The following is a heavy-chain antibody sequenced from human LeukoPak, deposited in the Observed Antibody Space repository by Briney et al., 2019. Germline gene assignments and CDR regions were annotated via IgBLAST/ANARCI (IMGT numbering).Heavy chain of an antibody. Sequence: PSETLSLXCTVSGGSISSYYWSWIRQPPGKGLEWIGYIYYSGSTNYNPSLKSRVTISVDTSKNQFSLKLNSVTAADTAVYYCARYVWGSYPTFEDYWGQRTLVTVSS. CDR3: ARYVWGSYPTFEDY. CDR1: GGSISSYY. D-gene: IGHD3-16*02. J-gene: IGHJ4*02. V-gene: IGHV4-59*01. CDR2: IYYSGST.